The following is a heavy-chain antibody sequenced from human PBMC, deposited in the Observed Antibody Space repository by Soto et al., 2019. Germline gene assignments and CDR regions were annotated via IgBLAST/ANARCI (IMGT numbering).Heavy chain of an antibody. CDR1: GFTFSSYG. CDR2: ISYDGSNK. V-gene: IGHV3-30*03. J-gene: IGHJ6*02. D-gene: IGHD6-13*01. CDR3: ARAVAAAEDYYYYGMDV. Sequence: GGSLRLSCAASGFTFSSYGMHWVRQAPGKGLEWVAVISYDGSNKYYADSVKGRFTISRDNSKNTLYLQMNSLRAEDTAVYYCARAVAAAEDYYYYGMDVWGQGTTVTVSS.